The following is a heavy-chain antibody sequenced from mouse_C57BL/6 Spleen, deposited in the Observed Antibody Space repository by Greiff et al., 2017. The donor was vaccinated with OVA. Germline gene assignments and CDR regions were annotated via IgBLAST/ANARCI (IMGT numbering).Heavy chain of an antibody. D-gene: IGHD2-2*01. CDR3: ARERTMVTTFDY. Sequence: EVKLMESGAELVKPGASVKLSCTASGFNIKDYYMHWVKQRTEQGLEWIGRIDPEDGETKYAPKFQGKATITADTSSNTAYLQLSSLTSEDTAVYYCARERTMVTTFDYWGQGTTLTVSS. CDR1: GFNIKDYY. CDR2: IDPEDGET. J-gene: IGHJ2*01. V-gene: IGHV14-2*01.